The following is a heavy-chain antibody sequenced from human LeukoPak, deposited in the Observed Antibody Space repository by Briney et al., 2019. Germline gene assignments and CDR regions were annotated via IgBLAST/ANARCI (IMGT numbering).Heavy chain of an antibody. V-gene: IGHV3-30*18. CDR2: ISNDGSDK. CDR1: GFTFSSYG. J-gene: IGHJ4*02. D-gene: IGHD6-19*01. CDR3: AKGYSTGWYGGVDY. Sequence: PGRSLRPSCAASGFTFSSYGMYWVRQAPGKGLEWVVVISNDGSDKYYVDSVKGRFTIPRDNSKNTLYLQMNSLRAEDTAVYYCAKGYSTGWYGGVDYWGQGTLVTVSS.